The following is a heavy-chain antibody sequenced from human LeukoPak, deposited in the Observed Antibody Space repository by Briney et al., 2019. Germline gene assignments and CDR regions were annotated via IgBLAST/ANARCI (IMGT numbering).Heavy chain of an antibody. Sequence: SETLSLTCTVSGGSISYYYWSWIRQPAGKGLEWIGRISTSGSTNCNPSLKSRVTMSVDTSKNQFSLKLSSVTAAETAVYYCARGGIFGVVITPYYFDYWGQGTLVTVSS. V-gene: IGHV4-4*07. D-gene: IGHD3-3*01. CDR3: ARGGIFGVVITPYYFDY. CDR2: ISTSGST. J-gene: IGHJ4*02. CDR1: GGSISYYY.